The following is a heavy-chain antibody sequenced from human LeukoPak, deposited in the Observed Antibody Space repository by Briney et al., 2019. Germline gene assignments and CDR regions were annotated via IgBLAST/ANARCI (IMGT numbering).Heavy chain of an antibody. V-gene: IGHV1-8*02. J-gene: IGHJ4*02. Sequence: GSSVKVSCKASGGTFSSYAINWVRQATGQGLEWMGWMNPNSGNTGYAQKFQGRVTMTRNTSISTAYMELSSLRSEDTAVYYCARRWGYYGSGKQIGYWGQGTLVTVSS. CDR3: ARRWGYYGSGKQIGY. CDR2: MNPNSGNT. D-gene: IGHD3-10*01. CDR1: GGTFSSYA.